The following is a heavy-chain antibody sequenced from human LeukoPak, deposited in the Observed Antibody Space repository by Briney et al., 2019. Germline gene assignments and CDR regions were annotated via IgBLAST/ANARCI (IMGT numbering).Heavy chain of an antibody. D-gene: IGHD5-18*01. CDR1: GYTFTSYG. V-gene: IGHV1-2*02. CDR2: INPNSGGT. J-gene: IGHJ6*03. CDR3: ARDPVDTAMVRDYYYYYMDV. Sequence: ASVKVSCKASGYTFTSYGISWVRQAPGQGLEWMGWINPNSGGTNYAQKFQGRVTMTRDTSISTAYMELSRLRSDDTAVYYCARDPVDTAMVRDYYYYYMDVWGKGTTVTVSS.